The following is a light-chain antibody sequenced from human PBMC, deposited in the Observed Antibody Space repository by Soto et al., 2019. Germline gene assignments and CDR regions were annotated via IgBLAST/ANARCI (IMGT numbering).Light chain of an antibody. CDR1: QSISSW. Sequence: DIQMTQSPSTLSASVGDRVTITCRASQSISSWLAWYQQKPGKAPKLLTYKASSLESGVPSRFSGSGSGTEFTITISSLQPDDFATYYCQPYNSYPWTFGQGTKVEIK. CDR2: KAS. V-gene: IGKV1-5*03. CDR3: QPYNSYPWT. J-gene: IGKJ1*01.